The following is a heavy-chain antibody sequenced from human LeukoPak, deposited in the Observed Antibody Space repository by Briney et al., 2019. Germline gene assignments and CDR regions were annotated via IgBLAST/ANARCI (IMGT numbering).Heavy chain of an antibody. V-gene: IGHV4-39*01. CDR3: ARHEELRGGAFDY. D-gene: IGHD3-10*01. Sequence: SETLSLTCTVSGGSISSYYWGWIRQPPGKGLEWIGSIYYSGSTYYNPSLKSRVTISVDTSKNQFSLKLSSVTAADTAVYYCARHEELRGGAFDYWGQGTLVTVSS. CDR2: IYYSGST. CDR1: GGSISSYY. J-gene: IGHJ4*02.